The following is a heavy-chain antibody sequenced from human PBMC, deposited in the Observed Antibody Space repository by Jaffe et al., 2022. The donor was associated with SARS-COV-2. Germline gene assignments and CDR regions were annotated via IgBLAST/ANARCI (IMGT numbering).Heavy chain of an antibody. CDR1: GFDFSSYG. J-gene: IGHJ6*02. Sequence: QVQLVESGGGVVQPGRSLRLSCTASGFDFSSYGMHWVRQAPGKGLEWVAVMWYDGSDIHYVGSVEGRFTISRDNSKNTLYLQMNSLRAEDTAVYYCARDRWNRLGGDVWGQGTAVTVSS. D-gene: IGHD1-1*01. V-gene: IGHV3-33*01. CDR2: MWYDGSDI. CDR3: ARDRWNRLGGDV.